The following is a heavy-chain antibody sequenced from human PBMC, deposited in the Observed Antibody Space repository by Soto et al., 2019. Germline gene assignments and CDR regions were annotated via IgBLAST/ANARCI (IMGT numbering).Heavy chain of an antibody. V-gene: IGHV4-34*01. CDR1: GGSFSGYY. D-gene: IGHD3-9*01. J-gene: IGHJ4*02. CDR2: INHSGST. CDR3: ARGLRYFDWPPDY. Sequence: QVQLQQWGAGLLKPSETLSLTCAVYGGSFSGYYWSWIGQPPGKGLEWIGEINHSGSTNYNPSLKSRVTISVDTSKNQFSLKLSSVTAADTAVYYCARGLRYFDWPPDYWGQGTLVTVSS.